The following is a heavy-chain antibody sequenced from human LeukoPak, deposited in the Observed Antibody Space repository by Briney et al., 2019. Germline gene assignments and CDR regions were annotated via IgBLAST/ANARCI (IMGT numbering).Heavy chain of an antibody. Sequence: ASVKVSCKASGGTLNRYAINWVRQAPGQGLEWMGRVIVTFGATKYAQKLQGRVTISADTSTNTAYMDLTSLRSEDTAVYYCARGPSVNYYMDVWGKGTTAIVSS. CDR3: ARGPSVNYYMDV. CDR1: GGTLNRYA. V-gene: IGHV1-69*06. J-gene: IGHJ6*03. CDR2: VIVTFGAT.